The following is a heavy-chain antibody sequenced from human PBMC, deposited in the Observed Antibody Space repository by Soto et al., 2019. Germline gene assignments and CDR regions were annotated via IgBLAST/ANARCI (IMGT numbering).Heavy chain of an antibody. J-gene: IGHJ5*02. Sequence: QVQLVESGGGVVQPGRSLRLSCAASGFTFSSYGMHWVRQAPGKGLEWVAVISYDGSNKYYADSVKGRFTISRDNSKNTLYLQMNSRRAEDTAVYYCGKDRDSSGWYLDWFDPWGQGTPVTVSS. V-gene: IGHV3-30*18. CDR2: ISYDGSNK. CDR3: GKDRDSSGWYLDWFDP. CDR1: GFTFSSYG. D-gene: IGHD6-19*01.